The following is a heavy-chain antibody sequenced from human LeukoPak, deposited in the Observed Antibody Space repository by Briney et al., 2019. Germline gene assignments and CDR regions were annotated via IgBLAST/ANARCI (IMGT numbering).Heavy chain of an antibody. CDR2: IKQDGSEK. CDR3: ARDYDFWSNYFDY. J-gene: IGHJ4*02. Sequence: PGGSLRLSCAASGFTFSSYWMSWVRQAPGKGLEWVANIKQDGSEKYYVDSVKGRFTISRDNAKNSLYLQMNSLRAEDTAAYYCARDYDFWSNYFDYWGQGTLVTVSS. CDR1: GFTFSSYW. V-gene: IGHV3-7*01. D-gene: IGHD3-3*01.